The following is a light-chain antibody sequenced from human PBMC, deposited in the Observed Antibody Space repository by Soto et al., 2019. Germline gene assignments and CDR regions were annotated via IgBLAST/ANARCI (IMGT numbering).Light chain of an antibody. CDR2: EVS. CDR1: SSDVGSYNL. V-gene: IGLV2-23*02. CDR3: CSYAGSSPPYV. J-gene: IGLJ1*01. Sequence: QSVLTQPASVSGSPGQSITISCTGTSSDVGSYNLVSWYQQHPGKAPKLMIYEVSKRPSGVSNRFSGSKSGNTASLTISGLRAEDEAVYYCCSYAGSSPPYVFGTGTKVTVL.